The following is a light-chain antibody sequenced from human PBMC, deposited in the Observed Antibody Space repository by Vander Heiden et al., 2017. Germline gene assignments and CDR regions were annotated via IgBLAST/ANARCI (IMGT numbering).Light chain of an antibody. CDR3: QQLNSSPLFT. J-gene: IGKJ3*01. V-gene: IGKV1-9*01. Sequence: DIQLTQSPSFLSASVGDRVTITCRASQGINSYLAWYQQKPGKAPKLLIYATSTLKSGVPSRFSGSGSGTDFTLTISSRQPEDFATYYCQQLNSSPLFTFGHGTKVDFK. CDR2: ATS. CDR1: QGINSY.